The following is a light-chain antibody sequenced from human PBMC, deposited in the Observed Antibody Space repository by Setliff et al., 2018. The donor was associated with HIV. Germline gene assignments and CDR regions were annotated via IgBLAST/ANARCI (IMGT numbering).Light chain of an antibody. CDR1: SSDVGGYKY. J-gene: IGLJ1*01. CDR3: SSYTSSSTRV. CDR2: EVS. V-gene: IGLV2-14*01. Sequence: QSALPQPASVSGSPGQSITISCTGTSSDVGGYKYVSWYQQHPGRAPKLMIYEVSNRPSGVSNRFSGSKSGNTASLTISGLQAEDEADYFCSSYTSSSTRVFGTGTKVTVL.